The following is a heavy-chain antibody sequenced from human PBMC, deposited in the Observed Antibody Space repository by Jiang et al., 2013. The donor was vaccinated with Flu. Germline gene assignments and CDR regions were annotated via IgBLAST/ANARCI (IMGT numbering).Heavy chain of an antibody. CDR1: GGSISSYY. D-gene: IGHD4-11*01. V-gene: IGHV4-59*01. CDR3: ARTDYTYYFDS. CDR2: LLHWEH. Sequence: GPGLVKPSETLSLTCTVSGGSISSYYWSWLRAAPRGRDWEWIGLCLLHWEHHLLPLLRSRVTISADTSKNQFSLKLSSVTAADTTIYYCARTDYTYYFDSWGPG. J-gene: IGHJ4*03.